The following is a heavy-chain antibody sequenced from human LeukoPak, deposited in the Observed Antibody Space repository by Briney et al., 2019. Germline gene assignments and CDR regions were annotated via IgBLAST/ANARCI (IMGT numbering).Heavy chain of an antibody. V-gene: IGHV3-23*01. J-gene: IGHJ4*02. Sequence: PGGSLRLSCAASGFTFSSYVMSWVRQAPGKGLEWVSGISNSGGSTYYADSVKGRFTISRDNSKNTLYLQMNSLRAEDTAVYYCAKVGGSYSGVYYFDYWGQGTLVTVSS. D-gene: IGHD1-26*01. CDR1: GFTFSSYV. CDR3: AKVGGSYSGVYYFDY. CDR2: ISNSGGST.